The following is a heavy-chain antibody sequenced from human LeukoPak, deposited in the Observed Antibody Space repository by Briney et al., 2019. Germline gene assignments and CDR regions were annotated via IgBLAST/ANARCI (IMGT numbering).Heavy chain of an antibody. J-gene: IGHJ4*02. CDR1: GFTFSTYG. Sequence: PGGSLRLSCAASGFTFSTYGTHWVRQAPGKGLEWVAVIWYDGSNKYYADSVRGRFTISRDNFKNTLYLQMNSLRAEDTAVYYCARDLEIGSSSYYFDYWGQGTLVTVSS. V-gene: IGHV3-33*01. CDR3: ARDLEIGSSSYYFDY. CDR2: IWYDGSNK. D-gene: IGHD3-3*01.